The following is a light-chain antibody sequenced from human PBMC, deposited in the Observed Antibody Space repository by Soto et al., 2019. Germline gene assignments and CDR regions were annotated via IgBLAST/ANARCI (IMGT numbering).Light chain of an antibody. CDR2: SEN. CDR3: ATWADSLNTYV. J-gene: IGLJ1*01. Sequence: QSVLTQPPSASGTPGQRVTISCSGSSSNIASNAVNWFQQLPGTAPKLLIYSENHRPSGVPDRFSGSKSGTSASLAISGLQSEDEADYYCATWADSLNTYVFGAGTKVTVL. V-gene: IGLV1-44*01. CDR1: SSNIASNA.